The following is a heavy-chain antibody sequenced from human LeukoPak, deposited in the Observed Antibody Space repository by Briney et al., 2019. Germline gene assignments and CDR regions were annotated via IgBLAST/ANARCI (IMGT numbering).Heavy chain of an antibody. CDR2: INPSGGST. CDR1: GYAFPSYY. Sequence: ASVKVSFKASGYAFPSYYMHWVRQAPGQGLEWMGIINPSGGSTSYAQKFQGRVTMTRDTSTSTVYMELSSLRSEDTAVYYCARLLPTGDYWGQGTLVTVSS. D-gene: IGHD3-22*01. J-gene: IGHJ4*02. CDR3: ARLLPTGDY. V-gene: IGHV1-46*01.